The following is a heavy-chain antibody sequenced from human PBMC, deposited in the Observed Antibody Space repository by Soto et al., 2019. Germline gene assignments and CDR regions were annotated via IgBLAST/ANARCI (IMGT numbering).Heavy chain of an antibody. Sequence: QVQLVQSGAEVKKPGSSVKVSCKASGGTFSSYAISWVRQAPGQGLEWMGGIIPIFGTANYAQKFQGRVTISADESTSTAYMELSSLRSEDTAVYYCARDPRGYSGYDLSPFDYWGQGTLVTVSS. V-gene: IGHV1-69*01. CDR1: GGTFSSYA. J-gene: IGHJ4*02. CDR3: ARDPRGYSGYDLSPFDY. D-gene: IGHD5-12*01. CDR2: IIPIFGTA.